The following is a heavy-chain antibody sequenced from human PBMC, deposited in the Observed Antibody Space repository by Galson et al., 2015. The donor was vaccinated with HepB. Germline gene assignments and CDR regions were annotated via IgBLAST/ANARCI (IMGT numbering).Heavy chain of an antibody. Sequence: QSGAEVKEPGESLKISCKASGYIFTNYWIGWVRHMPGEGLEWMGRIYPGDSDTTYSPSFQGQVTISADKSIGTAYLQWNSLKASDTAIYYCARRGWGSSFWYFDLWGHGTLVTVSS. CDR1: GYIFTNYW. D-gene: IGHD7-27*01. V-gene: IGHV5-51*01. J-gene: IGHJ2*01. CDR3: ARRGWGSSFWYFDL. CDR2: IYPGDSDT.